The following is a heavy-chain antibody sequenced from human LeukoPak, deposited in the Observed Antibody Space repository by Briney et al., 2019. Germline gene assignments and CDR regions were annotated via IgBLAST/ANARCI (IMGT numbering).Heavy chain of an antibody. Sequence: GGSLRLSCAASGFTFSSYAMSWVRQAPGKGLEWVPGISGSGGSTYYADSVKGRFTISRDNSKNTLYLQMNSLRAEDTAVYYCAKDPYSGYDYYLDYWGQGTLVTVSS. D-gene: IGHD5-12*01. V-gene: IGHV3-23*01. CDR1: GFTFSSYA. CDR3: AKDPYSGYDYYLDY. CDR2: ISGSGGST. J-gene: IGHJ4*02.